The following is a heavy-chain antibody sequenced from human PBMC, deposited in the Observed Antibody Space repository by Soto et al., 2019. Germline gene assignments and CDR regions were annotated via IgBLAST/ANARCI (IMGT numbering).Heavy chain of an antibody. J-gene: IGHJ4*02. D-gene: IGHD3-16*01. CDR1: GYTFTNFS. Sequence: QVQLVQSGAEVKKPGASVKVSCKTSGYTFTNFSLSWVRQAPGQGLEWMGWISAYNGNTNYAQNFQGRVTMTTDTSTSTAYMEVRSLRSDETAVYYCARGGTPIDSWGQGTLVTVSS. CDR2: ISAYNGNT. CDR3: ARGGTPIDS. V-gene: IGHV1-18*01.